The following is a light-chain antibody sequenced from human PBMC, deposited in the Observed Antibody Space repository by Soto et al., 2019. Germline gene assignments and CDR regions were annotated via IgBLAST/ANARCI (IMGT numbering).Light chain of an antibody. J-gene: IGKJ4*01. Sequence: DIQMTQSPSSLSASVGDRVTITCQASQDISNYLNWYQQKPGKAHKLLIYDASNLETGVPSRFSGSGSGTDFTFTISSLQPEDIATYYCQQYDNLPPKTFGGGTKVEIK. V-gene: IGKV1-33*01. CDR1: QDISNY. CDR2: DAS. CDR3: QQYDNLPPKT.